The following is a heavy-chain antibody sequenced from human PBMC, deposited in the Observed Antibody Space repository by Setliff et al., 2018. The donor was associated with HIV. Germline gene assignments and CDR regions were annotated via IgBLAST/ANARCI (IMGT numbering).Heavy chain of an antibody. CDR2: IYTSGST. D-gene: IGHD2-2*01. V-gene: IGHV4-59*10. CDR1: GGSFSGHQ. CDR3: ARTLAYHAFDI. Sequence: SETLSLTCAVYGGSFSGHQWSWIRQPAGEGLEWIGRIYTSGSTNYNPSLKSRVTMSVDTSKNQFSLKLSSVTAADTAVYYCARTLAYHAFDIWGQGTMVTVSS. J-gene: IGHJ3*02.